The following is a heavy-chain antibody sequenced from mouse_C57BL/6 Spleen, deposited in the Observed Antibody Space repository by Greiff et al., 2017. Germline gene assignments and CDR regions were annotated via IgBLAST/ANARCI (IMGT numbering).Heavy chain of an antibody. CDR1: GYSITSGYY. CDR3: AREDYYGSSYFDY. J-gene: IGHJ2*01. Sequence: EVKLQESGPGLVKPSQSLSLTCSVTGYSITSGYYWNWIRQFPGNKLEWMGYISYDGSNNYNPSLKNRISITRDTSKNQFFLKLNSVTTEDTATYYGAREDYYGSSYFDYWGQGTTLTVSS. CDR2: ISYDGSN. V-gene: IGHV3-6*01. D-gene: IGHD1-1*01.